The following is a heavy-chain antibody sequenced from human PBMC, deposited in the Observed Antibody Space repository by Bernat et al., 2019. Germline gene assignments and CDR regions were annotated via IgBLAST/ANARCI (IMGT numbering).Heavy chain of an antibody. Sequence: QVQLQESGPGLVKPSETLSLTCTVSGGSISSYYWSWIRQPPGKGLEWIGYIYYSGSTNYNPSLKSRVTISVDTSKNQFSLKLSSVTAADTAVYYCARASYCGGDCYSGYFDYWGQGTLVTVSS. CDR2: IYYSGST. CDR1: GGSISSYY. V-gene: IGHV4-59*01. J-gene: IGHJ4*02. D-gene: IGHD2-21*01. CDR3: ARASYCGGDCYSGYFDY.